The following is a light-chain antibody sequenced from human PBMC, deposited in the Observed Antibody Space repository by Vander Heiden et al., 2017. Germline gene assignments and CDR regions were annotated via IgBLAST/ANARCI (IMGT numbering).Light chain of an antibody. CDR3: QQYNSYPWT. CDR2: KAS. Sequence: DFHMTPSPSTLSASVGDRVTITCRASQSISSWLAWYQQKPGKAPKLLIYKASSLESGVPSRFSGSGSGTEFTLTISSLQPDDFATYYCQQYNSYPWTFGQGTKVEIK. J-gene: IGKJ1*01. CDR1: QSISSW. V-gene: IGKV1-5*03.